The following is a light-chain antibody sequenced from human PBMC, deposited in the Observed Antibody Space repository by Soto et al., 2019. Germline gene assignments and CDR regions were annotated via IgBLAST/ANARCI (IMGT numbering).Light chain of an antibody. J-gene: IGKJ4*01. V-gene: IGKV2-28*01. CDR2: LVS. CDR1: QSLLHSDGYTY. CDR3: MQILQAPLT. Sequence: DIVMTQSPLSLPVTPGEPASISCRSSQSLLHSDGYTYLAWYLQKPGQSPQLLIYLVSSRASGVPDRFSGSGSGTDVTLRISRVEAEDVGVYYCMQILQAPLTFGGGTKVEIK.